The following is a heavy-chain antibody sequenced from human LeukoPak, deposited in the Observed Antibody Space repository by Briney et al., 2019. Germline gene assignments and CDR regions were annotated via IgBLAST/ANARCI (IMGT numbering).Heavy chain of an antibody. V-gene: IGHV3-7*01. D-gene: IGHD2-15*01. J-gene: IGHJ4*02. CDR3: ARQRRYCSGDSCYHRTFEF. Sequence: GGSLRLSCAASGFIFSNYWMSWVRQAPGKGLEWVANIKQDGSEKYYVDSVKGRFTISRDNAKNSVYMQMNSLRAEDTAVYSCARQRRYCSGDSCYHRTFEFWGQGTLVTVSS. CDR2: IKQDGSEK. CDR1: GFIFSNYW.